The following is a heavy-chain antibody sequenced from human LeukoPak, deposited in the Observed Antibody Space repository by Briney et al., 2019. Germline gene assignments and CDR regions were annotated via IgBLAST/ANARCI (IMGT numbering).Heavy chain of an antibody. CDR3: AKGQGYYFDY. CDR1: GFSLSNYW. Sequence: GGSLRLSCAGYGFSLSNYWMSWVRQAPGKGLEWVSAISGSGGSTYYADSVKGRFTISRDNSKNTLYLQMNSLRAEDTAVYYCAKGQGYYFDYWGQGTLVTVSS. V-gene: IGHV3-23*01. CDR2: ISGSGGST. J-gene: IGHJ4*02.